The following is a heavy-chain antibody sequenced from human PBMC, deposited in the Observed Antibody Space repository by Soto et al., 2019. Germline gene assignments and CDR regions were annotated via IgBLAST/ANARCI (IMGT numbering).Heavy chain of an antibody. J-gene: IGHJ4*02. D-gene: IGHD2-15*01. V-gene: IGHV4-59*01. CDR1: GVSISSYY. CDR3: AREFCSGASCSSRRTFDC. Sequence: SETLSLNCTVSGVSISSYYWSWIRQPPGKGLEWIGYIYHSGSTNYNPSLKSRVTISVDTSKNQFSLKLSSVTAADTAVYYCAREFCSGASCSSRRTFDCWGQGTLVTVSS. CDR2: IYHSGST.